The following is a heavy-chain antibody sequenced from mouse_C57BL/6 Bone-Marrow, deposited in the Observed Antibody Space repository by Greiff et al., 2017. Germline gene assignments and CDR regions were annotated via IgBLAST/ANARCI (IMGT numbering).Heavy chain of an antibody. CDR2: IDPSDSYH. D-gene: IGHD1-1*01. CDR1: GYTFTSYW. V-gene: IGHV1-69*01. Sequence: VQLQQPGAELVMPGASVKLSCTASGYTFTSYWMRWVKQRPGQGLEWIGEIDPSDSYHNYNQKLKGKSTLTVDKSSSTAYMQLSSLSSEDSAFYYCARDGNGSSYAVCDYWGQGTTLTASS. CDR3: ARDGNGSSYAVCDY. J-gene: IGHJ2*01.